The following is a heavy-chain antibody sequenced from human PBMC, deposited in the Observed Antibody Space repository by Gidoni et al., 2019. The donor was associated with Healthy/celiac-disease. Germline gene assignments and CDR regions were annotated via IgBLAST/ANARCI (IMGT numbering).Heavy chain of an antibody. CDR1: GGSISSYY. V-gene: IGHV4-59*01. CDR2: IYYSGST. Sequence: QVQLQESGPGLVKPSETLSLTCTVSGGSISSYYWSWIRQPPGKGLEWIGYIYYSGSTNYNPSLKSRVTISVDTSKNQFSLKLSSVTAADTAVYYCARGVLVAAIVDYFDYWGQGTLVTVSS. J-gene: IGHJ4*02. CDR3: ARGVLVAAIVDYFDY. D-gene: IGHD2-15*01.